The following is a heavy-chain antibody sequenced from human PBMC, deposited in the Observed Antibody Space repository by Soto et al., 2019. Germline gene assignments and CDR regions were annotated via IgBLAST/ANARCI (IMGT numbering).Heavy chain of an antibody. J-gene: IGHJ3*02. V-gene: IGHV4-38-2*01. CDR2: IYHSGST. CDR1: CYSISSGYY. CDR3: ARGNQYSYGENAFDI. D-gene: IGHD5-18*01. Sequence: KTXESLSLPCAVSCYSISSGYYWGWIRQPPGKGLEWIVSIYHSGSTYYNPSLKSRVTISVDTSKNQFSLKLSSVTAADTAVYYCARGNQYSYGENAFDIWGQGTMVTVSS.